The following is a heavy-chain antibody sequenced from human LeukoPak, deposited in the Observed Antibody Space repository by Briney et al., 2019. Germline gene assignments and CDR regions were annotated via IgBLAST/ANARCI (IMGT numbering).Heavy chain of an antibody. J-gene: IGHJ4*02. CDR3: ARAGFGIDY. D-gene: IGHD3-10*01. Sequence: SETLSLTCTVSGGSITSDGYYWGWIRQPPGMGLEWFGSIYYSGSTYYNPSLKSRVSISVDTSKNQFSLKLSSVTAADTAVYFCARAGFGIDYWGQGTLVTVSS. CDR2: IYYSGST. V-gene: IGHV4-39*07. CDR1: GGSITSDGYY.